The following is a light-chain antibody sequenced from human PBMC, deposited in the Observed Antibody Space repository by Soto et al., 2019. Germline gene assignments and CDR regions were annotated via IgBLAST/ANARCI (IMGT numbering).Light chain of an antibody. CDR1: SSDVGGYNY. CDR2: EVS. CDR3: RSFTYSNTYV. Sequence: QSVLTQPASVSGSPGQSITISCTGTSSDVGGYNYVSWYQQHPGKAPKLLIYEVSHRPSGISIRFSGSKSGNTAPLTISGVQAEDEADYYRRSFTYSNTYVFGTGTKVTVL. V-gene: IGLV2-14*01. J-gene: IGLJ1*01.